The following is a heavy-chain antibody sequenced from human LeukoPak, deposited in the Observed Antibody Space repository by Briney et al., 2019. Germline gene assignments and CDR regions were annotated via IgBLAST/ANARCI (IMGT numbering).Heavy chain of an antibody. CDR1: GGSLSGYY. J-gene: IGHJ4*02. Sequence: PSETLSLTCAVYGGSLSGYYWSWIRQPPGKGLEWIGEINHSGSTNYNPSLKSRVTISVDTSKNQFSLKLSSVTAADTAVYYCARGARVVPAARIVVAYYFDYWGQGTLVTVSS. CDR2: INHSGST. D-gene: IGHD2-2*01. V-gene: IGHV4-34*01. CDR3: ARGARVVPAARIVVAYYFDY.